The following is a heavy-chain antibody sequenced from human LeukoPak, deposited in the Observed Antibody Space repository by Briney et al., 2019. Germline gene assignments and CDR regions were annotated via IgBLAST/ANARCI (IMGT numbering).Heavy chain of an antibody. CDR1: GYTFTSYD. V-gene: IGHV1-8*01. CDR3: ARGSTVDTVATPLKY. Sequence: ASVKVSCKASGYTFTSYDINWVRQATGQGLEWMGWMNPKSGNTGYAQKFQGRVTMTRSISVSTAYMELSSLRSEDTAVYYCARGSTVDTVATPLKYWGQGTLVTVSS. CDR2: MNPKSGNT. D-gene: IGHD5-12*01. J-gene: IGHJ4*02.